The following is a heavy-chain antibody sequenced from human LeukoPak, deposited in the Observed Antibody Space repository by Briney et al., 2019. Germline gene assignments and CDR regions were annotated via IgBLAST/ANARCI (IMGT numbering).Heavy chain of an antibody. D-gene: IGHD3-10*01. Sequence: GASVKVSCKASGYTFTGYYMHWVRQAPGQGLEWMGWINPNSGGTNYAQKFQGRVTMTRDTSISTAYMELSRLRSDDTAVYYCARGWDITMPSKGDYWGQGTLVTVSS. CDR3: ARGWDITMPSKGDY. V-gene: IGHV1-2*02. CDR1: GYTFTGYY. CDR2: INPNSGGT. J-gene: IGHJ4*02.